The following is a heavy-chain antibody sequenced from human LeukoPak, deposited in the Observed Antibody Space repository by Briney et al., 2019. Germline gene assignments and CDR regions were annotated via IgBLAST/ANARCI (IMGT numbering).Heavy chain of an antibody. Sequence: SQTLSLTCTVSGNSISSGDNYWSWIRQPAGKGLEWIGRIYTSGSTNYNPSLKSRVTISGDTSKNQFSLRLSSVTAADTAVYYCARVVGSVNSIRFDPWGQGTLVTVSS. V-gene: IGHV4-61*02. CDR2: IYTSGST. D-gene: IGHD1-26*01. CDR1: GNSISSGDNY. CDR3: ARVVGSVNSIRFDP. J-gene: IGHJ5*02.